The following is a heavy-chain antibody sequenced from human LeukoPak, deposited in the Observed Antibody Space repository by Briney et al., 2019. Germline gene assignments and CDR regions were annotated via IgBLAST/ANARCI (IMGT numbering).Heavy chain of an antibody. CDR1: GYTFTGYY. Sequence: ASVKVSCKASGYTFTGYYMHWVRQAPGQGLEWMGWIIPNSGGTNYAQKFQGRVTMTRDTSISTAYMELSRLRSDDTAVYYCARDLAYGSGQNWFDPWGQGTLVTVSS. D-gene: IGHD3-10*01. CDR3: ARDLAYGSGQNWFDP. J-gene: IGHJ5*02. CDR2: IIPNSGGT. V-gene: IGHV1-2*02.